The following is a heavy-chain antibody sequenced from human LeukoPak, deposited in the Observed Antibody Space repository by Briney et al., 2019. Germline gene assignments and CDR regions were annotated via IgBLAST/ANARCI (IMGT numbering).Heavy chain of an antibody. CDR1: GFTFSSYG. Sequence: GGSLRLSCAASGFTFSSYGMSCVRHAPGKGLECVSAISGSGGSTYYADSVKGRFTISRDNSKNTLYLQMNSLRAEDTAVYYCAKDSRRYCSGGSCFTFDYWGQGTLVTVSS. V-gene: IGHV3-23*01. CDR2: ISGSGGST. CDR3: AKDSRRYCSGGSCFTFDY. J-gene: IGHJ4*02. D-gene: IGHD2-15*01.